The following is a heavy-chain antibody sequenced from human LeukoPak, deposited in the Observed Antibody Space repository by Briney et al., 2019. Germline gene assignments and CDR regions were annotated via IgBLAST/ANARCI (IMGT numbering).Heavy chain of an antibody. V-gene: IGHV3-21*01. D-gene: IGHD3-9*01. CDR1: GFSFSSYS. J-gene: IGHJ4*02. CDR3: ASATVLTGYYFDY. Sequence: GGSLRLSCAASGFSFSSYSMNWVRQAPGKGLEWVSSISSSSSYIYYADSVKGRFTISRDNAKNSLYLQMNSLRAEDTAVYYCASATVLTGYYFDYWGQGTLVTVSS. CDR2: ISSSSSYI.